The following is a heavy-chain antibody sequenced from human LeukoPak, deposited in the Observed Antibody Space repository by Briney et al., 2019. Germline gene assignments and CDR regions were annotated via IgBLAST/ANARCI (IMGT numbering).Heavy chain of an antibody. CDR3: ARAIYGSYSQTNSPWFDP. J-gene: IGHJ5*02. D-gene: IGHD3-10*01. CDR1: GFTFSSYA. V-gene: IGHV3-23*01. Sequence: GGSLRLSCAASGFTFSSYAMSWVRQAPGKGLEWVSAISGSGGSTYYADSVKGRFTISRDNSKNTLYLQMNSLRPDDTAVYYCARAIYGSYSQTNSPWFDPWGQGTLVTVSS. CDR2: ISGSGGST.